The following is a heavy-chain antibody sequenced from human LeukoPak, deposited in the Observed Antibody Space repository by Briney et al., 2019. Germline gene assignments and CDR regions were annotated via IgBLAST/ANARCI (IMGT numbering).Heavy chain of an antibody. CDR2: ISGSSGII. CDR1: GFTFNTYT. CDR3: AIYDSSGYYNY. J-gene: IGHJ4*02. V-gene: IGHV3-48*01. D-gene: IGHD3-22*01. Sequence: GGSLRLSCAASGFTFNTYTMNWVRQAPGKGLEWVSYISGSSGIIDYADSVKGRFTISRDNSKNTLYLQMNSLRAEDTAVYYCAIYDSSGYYNYWGQGTLVTVSS.